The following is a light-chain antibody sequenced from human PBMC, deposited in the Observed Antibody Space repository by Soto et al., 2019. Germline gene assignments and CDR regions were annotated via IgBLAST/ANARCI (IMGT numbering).Light chain of an antibody. CDR2: AAS. Sequence: IQLTQSPSSLSASVGDRVTITCRASQGISSYLAWYQQKPGKAPKLLIYAASTLQSGVPSRFSGSGSGTDFTLTISSLQPEDSATYYCQQLNSYPLLTFGGGTKV. V-gene: IGKV1-9*01. CDR3: QQLNSYPLLT. J-gene: IGKJ4*01. CDR1: QGISSY.